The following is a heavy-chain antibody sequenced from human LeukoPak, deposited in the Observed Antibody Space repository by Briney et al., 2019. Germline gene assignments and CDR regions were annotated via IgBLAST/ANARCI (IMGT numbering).Heavy chain of an antibody. D-gene: IGHD2-2*01. CDR1: GFTFSDYY. Sequence: GESLRLSCAASGFTFSDYYMSWIRQAPGKGLEWVSYISSSGSTIYYADSVKGRFTISRDNAKNSLYLQMNSLRAEDTAVYYCARQYQLLSEYYYFDYWGQGTLVTVSS. CDR3: ARQYQLLSEYYYFDY. V-gene: IGHV3-11*04. J-gene: IGHJ4*02. CDR2: ISSSGSTI.